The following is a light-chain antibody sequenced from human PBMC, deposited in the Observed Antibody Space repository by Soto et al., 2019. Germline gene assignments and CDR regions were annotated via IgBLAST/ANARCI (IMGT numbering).Light chain of an antibody. CDR1: SSDVGSYNL. V-gene: IGLV2-23*02. CDR2: EVS. J-gene: IGLJ2*01. Sequence: QSALTQPASVYGSPGQSITISCTGTSSDVGSYNLVSWYQQHPGKAPKLMIYEVSKRPSGVSNRFSGSKSGNTASLTISGLQAEDEADYYCCSYAGSSTLKFGGGTKLTVL. CDR3: CSYAGSSTLK.